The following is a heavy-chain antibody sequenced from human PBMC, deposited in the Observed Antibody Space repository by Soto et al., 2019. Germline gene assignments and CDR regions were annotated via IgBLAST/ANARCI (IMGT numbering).Heavy chain of an antibody. CDR1: GASITFGGYS. J-gene: IGHJ4*02. D-gene: IGHD1-26*01. CDR2: INHLETT. CDR3: ARGGGSDSFDY. V-gene: IGHV4-30-2*01. Sequence: SSETLSLTCTVSGASITFGGYSWSWIRQTPGKGLEWIGYINHLETTFYNPSFESRLTLSIDRAKNQFSLKLHSMSAADRAVYFCARGGGSDSFDYRGQGILVTVSS.